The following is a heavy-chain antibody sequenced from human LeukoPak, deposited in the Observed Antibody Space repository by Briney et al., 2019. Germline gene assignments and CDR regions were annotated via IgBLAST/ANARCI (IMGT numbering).Heavy chain of an antibody. D-gene: IGHD5-12*01. CDR1: GGSISSSSYY. V-gene: IGHV4-61*02. J-gene: IGHJ6*03. CDR2: IYTSGST. CDR3: ARDRRGYSGYDLLYYYYYYMDV. Sequence: PSETLSLTCTVSGGSISSSSYYWSWIRQPAGKGLEWIGRIYTSGSTNYNPSLKSRVTKSVDTSKNQFSLKLSSVTAADTAVHYCARDRRGYSGYDLLYYYYYYMDVWGKGTTVTVS.